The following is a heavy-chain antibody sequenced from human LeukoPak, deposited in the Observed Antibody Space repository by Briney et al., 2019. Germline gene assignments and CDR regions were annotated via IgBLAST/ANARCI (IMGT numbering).Heavy chain of an antibody. CDR3: ARDHISVAGPFDP. J-gene: IGHJ5*02. CDR2: ISSSSSYI. Sequence: PGGSLRLSCAASGFTFSSYSMNWVRQAPGKGLEWVSSISSSSSYIYYADSVKGRFTISRDNAKNSLYLQMNSLRAEDTAVYYCARDHISVAGPFDPWGQGTLVTVSS. D-gene: IGHD6-19*01. V-gene: IGHV3-21*01. CDR1: GFTFSSYS.